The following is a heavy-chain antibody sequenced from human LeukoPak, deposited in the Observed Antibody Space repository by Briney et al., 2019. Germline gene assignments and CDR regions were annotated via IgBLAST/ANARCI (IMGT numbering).Heavy chain of an antibody. CDR3: AREETYGSGSYVDY. Sequence: SQTLSLTCTVSGGSISSGGYYWSWIRQHPGKGLEWIGYIYYSGSTHYNPSLKSRVTISVDTSKNQFSLKLSSVTAADTAVYYCAREETYGSGSYVDYWGQGTLVTVSS. V-gene: IGHV4-31*03. CDR1: GGSISSGGYY. CDR2: IYYSGST. J-gene: IGHJ4*02. D-gene: IGHD3-10*01.